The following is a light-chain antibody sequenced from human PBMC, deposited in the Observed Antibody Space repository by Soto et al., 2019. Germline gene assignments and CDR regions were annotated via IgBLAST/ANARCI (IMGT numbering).Light chain of an antibody. V-gene: IGLV2-14*01. CDR1: SSDVGGYNY. CDR2: DVS. CDR3: SSYTGSSTYVV. Sequence: QSALTQPASVSGSPGQSITISCTGTSSDVGGYNYVSWYQQHPGKAPKLMIYDVSNRPSGVSNRFSGSKSANTASLTISRLQAEDEADYYCSSYTGSSTYVVFGGGTKLTVL. J-gene: IGLJ2*01.